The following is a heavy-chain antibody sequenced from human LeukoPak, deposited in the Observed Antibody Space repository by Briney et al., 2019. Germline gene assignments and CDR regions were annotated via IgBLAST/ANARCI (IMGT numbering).Heavy chain of an antibody. CDR1: GYTFTSYY. D-gene: IGHD1-14*01. J-gene: IGHJ6*03. CDR3: ARGPGPNYYYYYMDV. V-gene: IGHV1-46*01. CDR2: INPSGGST. Sequence: GASVKVSCKASGYTFTSYYMHWVRQAPGQGLEWMGIINPSGGSTSYAQKFQGRVTITADKSTSTAYMELSSLRSEDTAVYYCARGPGPNYYYYYMDVWGKGTTVTVSS.